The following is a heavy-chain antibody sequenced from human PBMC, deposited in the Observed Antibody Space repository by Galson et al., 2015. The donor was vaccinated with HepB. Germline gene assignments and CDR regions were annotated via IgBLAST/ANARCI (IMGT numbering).Heavy chain of an antibody. V-gene: IGHV3-73*01. CDR1: GFTFSGSA. D-gene: IGHD1-26*01. Sequence: SLRLSCAASGFTFSGSAMHWVRQASGKGLEWVGRIRSKANSYATAYAASVKGRFTISRDDSKNTAYLQMNSLKTEDTAVYYCTRIGSDSGSYPIDYWGQGTLVTVSS. CDR3: TRIGSDSGSYPIDY. J-gene: IGHJ4*02. CDR2: IRSKANSYAT.